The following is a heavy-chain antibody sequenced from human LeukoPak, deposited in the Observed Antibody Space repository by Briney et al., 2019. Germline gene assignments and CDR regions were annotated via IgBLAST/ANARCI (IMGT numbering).Heavy chain of an antibody. V-gene: IGHV3-30*03. J-gene: IGHJ4*02. CDR3: ATSVTTWVRDFDY. CDR1: GFTFSSYG. CDR2: ISYDGSNK. D-gene: IGHD4-17*01. Sequence: PGGSLRLSCAASGFTFSSYGMHWVRQAPGKGLEWVAVISYDGSNKYYADSVKGRFTISRDNSKNTLYLQMNSLRAEDTAVYYCATSVTTWVRDFDYWGQGTLVTVSS.